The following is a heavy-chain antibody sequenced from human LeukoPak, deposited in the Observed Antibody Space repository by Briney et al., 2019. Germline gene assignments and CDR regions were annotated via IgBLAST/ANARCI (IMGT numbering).Heavy chain of an antibody. D-gene: IGHD6-13*01. CDR3: ARGRPGPAGAGTYDF. CDR2: MNPNSGKT. CDR1: GYTFTTSD. V-gene: IGHV1-8*01. Sequence: WVTVSLQASGYTFTTSDINWVRQATGQGMEWMGWMNPNSGKTGSAQKFQGSLTRTKNTSTTTAYIVVTGLRFEDTAIYYCARGRPGPAGAGTYDFWGQGTEITVSS. J-gene: IGHJ4*02.